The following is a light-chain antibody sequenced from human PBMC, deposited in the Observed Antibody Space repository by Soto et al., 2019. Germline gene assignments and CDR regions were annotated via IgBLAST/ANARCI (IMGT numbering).Light chain of an antibody. J-gene: IGKJ1*01. V-gene: IGKV1-39*01. CDR3: QQSYSTPPWT. CDR1: QSVSIY. Sequence: DVQMTQSPSSLSASVGDRVTITCRASQSVSIYLNWYQQKPGKAPNLLISAASSLQNGVPSRFRGSGSGTDFTPTISGLQPEDFATYYCQQSYSTPPWTFGQGTKVEIK. CDR2: AAS.